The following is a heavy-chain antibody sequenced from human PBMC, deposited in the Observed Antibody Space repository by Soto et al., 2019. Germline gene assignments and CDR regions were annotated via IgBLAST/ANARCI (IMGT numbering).Heavy chain of an antibody. CDR3: ARARWFYGGSHYWYFDL. CDR1: GGSISSGGYY. V-gene: IGHV4-31*03. CDR2: IYYSGST. J-gene: IGHJ2*01. Sequence: QVQLQESGPGLVKPSQTLSLTCTVSGGSISSGGYYWSWIRQHPGKGLEWIGYIYYSGSTYYNPSLKSRVTISVDTSKNQFSLKLSSVTAAATAVYYCARARWFYGGSHYWYFDLWGRGTLVTVSS. D-gene: IGHD2-15*01.